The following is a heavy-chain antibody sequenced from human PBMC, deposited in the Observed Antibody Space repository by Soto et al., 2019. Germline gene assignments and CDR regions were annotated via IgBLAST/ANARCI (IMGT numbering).Heavy chain of an antibody. CDR2: ISYDGSNK. D-gene: IGHD5-12*01. CDR1: GFTFSSYG. Sequence: GGSLRLSCAASGFTFSSYGMHWVRQAPGKGLEWVAVISYDGSNKYYADSVKGRFTISRDNSKNTLYLQMNSLRAEDTAVYYCAKKRGYSGYDDPHYWGQGTLVTVSS. J-gene: IGHJ4*02. V-gene: IGHV3-30*18. CDR3: AKKRGYSGYDDPHY.